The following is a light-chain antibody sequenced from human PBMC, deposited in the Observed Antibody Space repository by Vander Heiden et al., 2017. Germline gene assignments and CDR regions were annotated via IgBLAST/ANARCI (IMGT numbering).Light chain of an antibody. CDR3: CSYAGRVV. Sequence: QSALTQPRSVAGSPGQSVTLSCTGTSSDVGGYNYVSWYQQHPGKAPKLMIYDVSKRPSGVPDRFSGSKSGNTASLTISGLQAEDEADYYCCSYAGRVVFGGGTKLTVL. J-gene: IGLJ2*01. CDR2: DVS. V-gene: IGLV2-11*01. CDR1: SSDVGGYNY.